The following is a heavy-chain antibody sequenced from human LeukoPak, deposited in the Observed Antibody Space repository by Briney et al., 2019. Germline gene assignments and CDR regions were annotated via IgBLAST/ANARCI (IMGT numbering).Heavy chain of an antibody. CDR1: GASIVRYY. J-gene: IGHJ4*02. V-gene: IGHV4-59*12. CDR3: AREHRGRDGYTLDY. Sequence: SETLSLTCTVSGASIVRYYWSWVRQPPGTGLQWIGYVYETGSRNYNPSLERRVSISLDRSKNQFSLRLDSVTAADTAMYYCAREHRGRDGYTLDYWGQGILVTVSS. D-gene: IGHD5-24*01. CDR2: VYETGSR.